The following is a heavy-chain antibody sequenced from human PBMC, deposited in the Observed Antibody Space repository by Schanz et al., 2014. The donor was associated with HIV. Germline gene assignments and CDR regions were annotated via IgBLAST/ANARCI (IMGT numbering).Heavy chain of an antibody. J-gene: IGHJ6*02. Sequence: QVQLGGSGGGVVQPGRSLRLSCAASGFTFSTYGMHWVRQAPGKGLAWVAFKSDDGSNKYYADSVKGRFTISRDNSKNTLYLQMNSLRAEDTAVYYCARGRGPYYYYYGMDVWGQGTTVTVSS. D-gene: IGHD3-10*01. CDR3: ARGRGPYYYYYGMDV. V-gene: IGHV3-30*03. CDR2: KSDDGSNK. CDR1: GFTFSTYG.